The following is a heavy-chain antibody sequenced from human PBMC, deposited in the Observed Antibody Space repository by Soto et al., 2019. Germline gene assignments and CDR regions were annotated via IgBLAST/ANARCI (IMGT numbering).Heavy chain of an antibody. Sequence: PGGSLRLSCAASGFTFSSYGMHWVRQAPGKGLEWVAVISYDGSNKYYADSVKGRFTISRDNSKNTLYLQMNSLRAEDTAVYYCAKEEVDTAMVDYWGQGTLVTVSS. J-gene: IGHJ4*02. V-gene: IGHV3-30*18. CDR3: AKEEVDTAMVDY. CDR2: ISYDGSNK. D-gene: IGHD5-18*01. CDR1: GFTFSSYG.